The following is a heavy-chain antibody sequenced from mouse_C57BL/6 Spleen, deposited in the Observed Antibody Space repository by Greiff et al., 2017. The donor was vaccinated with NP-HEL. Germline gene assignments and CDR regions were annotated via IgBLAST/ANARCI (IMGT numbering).Heavy chain of an antibody. J-gene: IGHJ4*01. Sequence: VQLQQPGAELVKPGASVKLSCKASGYTFTSYWMQWVKQRPGQGLEWIGEIDPSDSFTNYNQKFKGKATLTVDTSSSTAYMQLSSLTSEDSAVYYCARRRLLRGDAMDYWGQGTSVTVSS. CDR1: GYTFTSYW. CDR3: ARRRLLRGDAMDY. CDR2: IDPSDSFT. V-gene: IGHV1-50*01. D-gene: IGHD1-1*01.